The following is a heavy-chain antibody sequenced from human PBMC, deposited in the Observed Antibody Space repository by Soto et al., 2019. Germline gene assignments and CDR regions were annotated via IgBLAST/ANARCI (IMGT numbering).Heavy chain of an antibody. J-gene: IGHJ6*02. CDR2: INPTGGSI. V-gene: IGHV1-46*01. CDR3: AREALDYYSGMDV. CDR1: GSTFTTYY. Sequence: QVQLVQSGAEVKEPGASVKLSCKASGSTFTTYYIHWVRHAPGQGREWMGVINPTGGSITYAQKFQGRVTMARDTSTSTAYMEVRSLRSEDTAVYYCAREALDYYSGMDVWGQGTTVTISS.